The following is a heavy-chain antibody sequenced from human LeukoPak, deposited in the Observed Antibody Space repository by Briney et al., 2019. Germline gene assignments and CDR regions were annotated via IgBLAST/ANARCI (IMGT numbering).Heavy chain of an antibody. CDR3: ARIHDYGDYEHAFDI. CDR2: ISSSSSYI. D-gene: IGHD4-17*01. Sequence: PGGSLRLSCAASGFTFSDFYMSWVRQAPGKGLEWVSSISSSSSYIYYADSVKGRFTISRDNAKNSLYLQMNSLRAEDTAVYYCARIHDYGDYEHAFDIWGQGTMVTVSS. V-gene: IGHV3-11*06. J-gene: IGHJ3*02. CDR1: GFTFSDFY.